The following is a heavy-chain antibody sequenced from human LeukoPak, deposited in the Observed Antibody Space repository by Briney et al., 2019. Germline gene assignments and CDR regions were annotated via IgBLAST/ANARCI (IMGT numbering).Heavy chain of an antibody. V-gene: IGHV4-30-4*01. CDR2: IYYNGIT. Sequence: SETLSLTCTVSGGSIFSGDYYWSWIRQPPGKGLEWIGYIYYNGITYFNPSLESRVSMSVDTSKNQFSLNLSSVTAADTAVYYCARGDYNDGGGYLDHWGQGTLVTVSS. D-gene: IGHD3-22*01. CDR3: ARGDYNDGGGYLDH. CDR1: GGSIFSGDYY. J-gene: IGHJ5*02.